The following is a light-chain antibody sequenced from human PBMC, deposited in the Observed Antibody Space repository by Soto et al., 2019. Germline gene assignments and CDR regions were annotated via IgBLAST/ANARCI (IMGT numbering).Light chain of an antibody. CDR3: MQSPQDVT. J-gene: IGKJ5*01. Sequence: VMIQSPLSLPVTPGEAASISCRPSQSLLYTNGYNYLDWYLQKPGQSPQLLIYLGSNRAPGVPDRFSGSGSGTDFKLKISRVEAEDVGVYYCMQSPQDVTFGQGTRLEIQ. CDR2: LGS. CDR1: QSLLYTNGYNY. V-gene: IGKV2-28*01.